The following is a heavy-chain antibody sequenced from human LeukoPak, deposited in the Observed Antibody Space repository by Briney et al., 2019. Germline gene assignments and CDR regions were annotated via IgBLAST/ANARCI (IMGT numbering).Heavy chain of an antibody. J-gene: IGHJ4*02. D-gene: IGHD4-17*01. Sequence: ASVKVSCKASGGTFSSYAISWVRLAPGQGLEWMGGIIPIFGTANYAQKFQGRVTITADESTSTAYMELSSLRSEDTAVYYCARTDYGDYGNFDYWGQGTLVTVSS. CDR3: ARTDYGDYGNFDY. CDR2: IIPIFGTA. CDR1: GGTFSSYA. V-gene: IGHV1-69*01.